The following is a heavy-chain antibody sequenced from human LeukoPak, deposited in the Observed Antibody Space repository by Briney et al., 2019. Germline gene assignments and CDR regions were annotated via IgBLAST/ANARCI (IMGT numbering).Heavy chain of an antibody. J-gene: IGHJ6*02. D-gene: IGHD6-13*01. Sequence: GRSLRLSCAASGFTFDDYAMFWVRHAPGKGLEWVSGISWDSRNIGYAASVKGRFTTSRDNGKNSLYLQMNSLRPDDTALYYCARGNRDSSSFYFYYGMDVWGPGSTVTVSS. CDR2: ISWDSRNI. CDR3: ARGNRDSSSFYFYYGMDV. CDR1: GFTFDDYA. V-gene: IGHV3-9*01.